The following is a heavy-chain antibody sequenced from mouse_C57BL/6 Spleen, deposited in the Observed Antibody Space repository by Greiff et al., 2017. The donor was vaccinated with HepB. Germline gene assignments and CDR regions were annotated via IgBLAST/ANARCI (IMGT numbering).Heavy chain of an antibody. CDR1: GYTFTSYW. Sequence: QVQLQQSGAELVMPGASVKLSCKASGYTFTSYWMHWVKQRPGQGLEWIGEIDPSDSYTNYNQKFKGKSTLTVDKSSSTAYMQLSSLTSEDSAVYYCVRGYDVGAWFAYWGQGTLVTVSA. J-gene: IGHJ3*01. CDR3: VRGYDVGAWFAY. D-gene: IGHD2-2*01. V-gene: IGHV1-69*01. CDR2: IDPSDSYT.